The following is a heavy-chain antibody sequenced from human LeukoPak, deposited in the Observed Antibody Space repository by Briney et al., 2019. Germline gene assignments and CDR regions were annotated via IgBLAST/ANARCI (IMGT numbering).Heavy chain of an antibody. CDR3: ARDRGSGSYYRANPNPFDY. Sequence: SETLSLTCAVYGGSFSGYYWSWIRQPPGKGLEWIGEINHSGSTNYNPSLKSRVTISVGTSKNQFSLKLSSVTAADTAVYYCARDRGSGSYYRANPNPFDYWGQGTLVTVSS. D-gene: IGHD3-10*01. CDR2: INHSGST. CDR1: GGSFSGYY. V-gene: IGHV4-34*01. J-gene: IGHJ4*02.